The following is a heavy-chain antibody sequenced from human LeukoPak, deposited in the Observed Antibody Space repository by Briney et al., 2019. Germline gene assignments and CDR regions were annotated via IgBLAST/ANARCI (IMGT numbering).Heavy chain of an antibody. CDR1: GFTFNSYSM. D-gene: IGHD1-1*01. Sequence: PGGSLRLSCAASGFTFNSYSMNWVRQAPGKGLEWIGSIYYSGSTYYNPSLKSRVTISVDTSKNQFSLKLSSVTAADTAVYYCARDRGTWNDDGFDYWGQGTLVTVSS. J-gene: IGHJ4*02. CDR3: ARDRGTWNDDGFDY. CDR2: IYYSGST. V-gene: IGHV4-39*07.